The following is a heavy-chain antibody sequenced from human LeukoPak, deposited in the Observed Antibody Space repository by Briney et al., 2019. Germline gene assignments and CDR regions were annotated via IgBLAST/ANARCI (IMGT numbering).Heavy chain of an antibody. V-gene: IGHV4-30-4*01. CDR1: GGSISSGDYY. CDR2: IYYSGST. Sequence: SGTLSLTCTVSGGSISSGDYYWNWIRQPPGKGLEWIGYIYYSGSTYYNPSLKRRVTISLDTSKTQFSLRLSSVTAADTAVYYCSRGLRGRSGYYFDSWGQGTLVTVSS. J-gene: IGHJ4*02. CDR3: SRGLRGRSGYYFDS.